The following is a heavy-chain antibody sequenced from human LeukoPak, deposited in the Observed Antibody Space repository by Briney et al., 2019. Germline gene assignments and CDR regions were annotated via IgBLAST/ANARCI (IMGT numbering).Heavy chain of an antibody. CDR1: GYTFTVNY. CDR3: ARGFSDSSGKRLDY. CDR2: INPNSGGT. J-gene: IGHJ4*02. Sequence: ASVKVSCKPSGYTFTVNYVHWVRQAPGQGLEWVGWINPNSGGTYYAQKFQGRVTMTGDTSISTAYMDLSRLTSDDTAVYYCARGFSDSSGKRLDYWGQGTLVTVSS. V-gene: IGHV1-2*02. D-gene: IGHD3-22*01.